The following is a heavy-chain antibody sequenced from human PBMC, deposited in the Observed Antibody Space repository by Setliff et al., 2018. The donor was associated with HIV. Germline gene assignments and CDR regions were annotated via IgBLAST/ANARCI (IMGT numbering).Heavy chain of an antibody. D-gene: IGHD3-10*01. CDR1: GYTFTGYS. CDR2: INPTTGGT. J-gene: IGHJ4*02. Sequence: ASVKVSCKASGYTFTGYSMHWVRQAPGQGLEWMGWINPTTGGTNYAQKFHDRVTMTRDSSNTTVYMEVSSLTSDDTAIYYCARDHSGSLFDYWGQGTLVTVSS. CDR3: ARDHSGSLFDY. V-gene: IGHV1-2*02.